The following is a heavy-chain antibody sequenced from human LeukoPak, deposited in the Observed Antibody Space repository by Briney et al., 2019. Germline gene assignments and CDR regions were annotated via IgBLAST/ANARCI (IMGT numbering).Heavy chain of an antibody. CDR2: IRYDGSNK. J-gene: IGHJ6*03. Sequence: PGGSLRLSCAASGFTFSNYGMHWVRQTPGKGLEWVAFIRYDGSNKYYADSVKARFTISRDNSKNTLYLQMNSLRAEDTAVYYCAKNIAAADSSGYYYYYMDVWGKGTTVTVSS. D-gene: IGHD6-13*01. V-gene: IGHV3-30*02. CDR3: AKNIAAADSSGYYYYYMDV. CDR1: GFTFSNYG.